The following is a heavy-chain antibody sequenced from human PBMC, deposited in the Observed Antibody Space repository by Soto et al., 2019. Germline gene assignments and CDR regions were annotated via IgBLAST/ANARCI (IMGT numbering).Heavy chain of an antibody. D-gene: IGHD2-15*01. CDR2: IKSKTDGGTT. Sequence: GGSLRLSCAASGFTCSNAWMNWVRQAPGKGLEWVGRIKSKTDGGTTDYAAPVKGRFTISRDDSKNTLYLQMNSLKTEDTAVYYCTTGPRYCSGGSCYWNYYYYGMDVWGQGTTVTVSS. V-gene: IGHV3-15*07. J-gene: IGHJ6*02. CDR1: GFTCSNAW. CDR3: TTGPRYCSGGSCYWNYYYYGMDV.